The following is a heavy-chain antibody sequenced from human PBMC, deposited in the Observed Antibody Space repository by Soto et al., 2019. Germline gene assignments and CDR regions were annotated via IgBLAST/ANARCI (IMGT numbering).Heavy chain of an antibody. CDR2: IYYSGST. Sequence: PSETLSLTCTVSGGSISSYYWSWIRQPPGKGLEWIGYIYYSGSTNYNPSLKSRVTISVDTSKNQFSLKLSSVTAADTAVYYCARHGFGELLVDYWGQGTLVTVSS. J-gene: IGHJ4*02. CDR1: GGSISSYY. D-gene: IGHD3-10*01. CDR3: ARHGFGELLVDY. V-gene: IGHV4-59*08.